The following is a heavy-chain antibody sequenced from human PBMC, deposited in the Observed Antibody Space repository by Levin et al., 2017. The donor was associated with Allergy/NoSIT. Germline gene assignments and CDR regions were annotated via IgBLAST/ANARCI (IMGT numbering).Heavy chain of an antibody. Sequence: GSLRLSCTVSGGSISRYYWTWIRQPPGKGLEWIGFIYYSGSTTYNPSLKGRVTISVDTSKNQFSLKLSSVTAADTAVYYCGRLRGSSTLIDFWGQGNLVTVSS. CDR3: GRLRGSSTLIDF. CDR1: GGSISRYY. CDR2: IYYSGST. V-gene: IGHV4-59*08. D-gene: IGHD2-2*01. J-gene: IGHJ4*02.